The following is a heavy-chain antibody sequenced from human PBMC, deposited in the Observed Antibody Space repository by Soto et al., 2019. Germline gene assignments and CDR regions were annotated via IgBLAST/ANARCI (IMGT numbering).Heavy chain of an antibody. V-gene: IGHV1-69*12. CDR3: ARDNDRPQLGGNYYYILDV. D-gene: IGHD2-8*01. CDR2: IMPIFRTP. CDR1: GGTFSTSA. J-gene: IGHJ6*02. Sequence: QVQLEQSGAEVKKPGSSVKVSCKASGGTFSTSAISWVRQAPGQGLEWMGGIMPIFRTPDYAQKFQGRVTDSADESTSTAYMELSGLRSDDTAVYYCARDNDRPQLGGNYYYILDVWGQGTTITVSS.